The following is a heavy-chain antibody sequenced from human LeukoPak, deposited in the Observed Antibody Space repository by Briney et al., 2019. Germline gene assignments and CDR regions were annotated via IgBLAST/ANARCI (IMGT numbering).Heavy chain of an antibody. J-gene: IGHJ3*02. CDR2: ISSSGSTI. CDR1: GFTFSDYY. V-gene: IGHV3-11*04. CDR3: ARDGMADILTGYPFGAFDI. D-gene: IGHD3-9*01. Sequence: PGGSLRLSCAASGFTFSDYYMSWIRQAPGKGLEWVSYISSSGSTIYYADSVKGRFTISRDNAKNSLYLQMNSLRAEDTAVYYCARDGMADILTGYPFGAFDIWGQGTIVTVPS.